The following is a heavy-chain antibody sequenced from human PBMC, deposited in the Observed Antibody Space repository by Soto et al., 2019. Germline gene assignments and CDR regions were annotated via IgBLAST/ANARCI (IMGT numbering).Heavy chain of an antibody. Sequence: QGQLVESGGGVVQPGRSLRLSCAASGFSFSNYAMHWVRQAPGKGLEWVAVIPYDGSNKYYADSVKGRFSISRDNSKNSLYLQMNSLRAEDTAVYYCAKVTGYCDSTSCYRGGYSHYGMDVWGQGTTVTVS. CDR1: GFSFSNYA. D-gene: IGHD2-2*02. J-gene: IGHJ6*02. V-gene: IGHV3-30*18. CDR3: AKVTGYCDSTSCYRGGYSHYGMDV. CDR2: IPYDGSNK.